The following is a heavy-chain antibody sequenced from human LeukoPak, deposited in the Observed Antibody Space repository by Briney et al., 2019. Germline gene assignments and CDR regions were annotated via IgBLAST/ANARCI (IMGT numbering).Heavy chain of an antibody. CDR1: GFTFSGYG. J-gene: IGHJ2*01. V-gene: IGHV3-30*02. Sequence: GGSLRLSCAASGFTFSGYGMHWVRQAPGKGLEWVAFIRYDGSNKYYAESVKGRFTISRDNSKNTLYLQMNSPRAEDTAVYYCAKVLNYYYDSRSAWYFDLWGRGTLVTVSS. CDR2: IRYDGSNK. D-gene: IGHD3-22*01. CDR3: AKVLNYYYDSRSAWYFDL.